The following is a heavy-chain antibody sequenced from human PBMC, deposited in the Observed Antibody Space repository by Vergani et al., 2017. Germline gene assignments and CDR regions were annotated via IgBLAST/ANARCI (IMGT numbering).Heavy chain of an antibody. Sequence: EVHLVESGGGLVQPGRSLRLSCSGSGFTLGDYAMTWVRQAPGKGLEWVSYISSSSSTIYYADSVKGRFTISRDNAKNSLYLQMNSLRAEDTAVYYCAGDQTSYGDYTTVYWGQGTLVTVSS. D-gene: IGHD4-17*01. J-gene: IGHJ4*02. V-gene: IGHV3-48*01. CDR3: AGDQTSYGDYTTVY. CDR2: ISSSSSTI. CDR1: GFTLGDYA.